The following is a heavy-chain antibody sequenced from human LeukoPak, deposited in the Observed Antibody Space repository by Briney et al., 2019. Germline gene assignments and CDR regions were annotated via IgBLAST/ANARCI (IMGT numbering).Heavy chain of an antibody. Sequence: GGSLRLSCAASEFTFGGFAMHWVRQAPVRGLEWVSLVTGGGTTYYADSVRGRFTISRDNSKNSLYLQMNTLRTEDTAFYYCAKDTGSGWDFDSWGQGTLVTVSS. V-gene: IGHV3-43*02. CDR1: EFTFGGFA. D-gene: IGHD6-19*01. CDR2: VTGGGTT. CDR3: AKDTGSGWDFDS. J-gene: IGHJ4*02.